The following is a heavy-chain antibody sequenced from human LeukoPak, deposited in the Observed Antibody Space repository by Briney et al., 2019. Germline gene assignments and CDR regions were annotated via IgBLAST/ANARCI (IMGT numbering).Heavy chain of an antibody. D-gene: IGHD2-8*01. CDR3: AKDCSSYCTDAVCDWFDS. V-gene: IGHV3-33*06. CDR1: GFTFSSYG. J-gene: IGHJ5*01. Sequence: GGSLRLSCAASGFTFSSYGMHWVRQAPGKGLEWVAVIWYDGSKQYYADSVRGRFTIYRDNPKNTLYLHMNSLRAEDTAVYYCAKDCSSYCTDAVCDWFDSWGQGTLVTVSA. CDR2: IWYDGSKQ.